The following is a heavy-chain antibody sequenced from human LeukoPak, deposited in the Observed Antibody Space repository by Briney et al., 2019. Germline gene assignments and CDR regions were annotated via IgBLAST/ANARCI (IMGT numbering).Heavy chain of an antibody. CDR3: ATGLRYHDY. D-gene: IGHD4-17*01. V-gene: IGHV4-39*01. CDR1: GGSISTSNYY. Sequence: PSETLSLTCTVSGGSISTSNYYWGWVRQPPGRGLEWIGSIYYSGSTYYNPSLKSRVTISVDTSKNQFSLKLSSVTAADTAVYYCATGLRYHDYWGQGTLVTVSS. J-gene: IGHJ4*02. CDR2: IYYSGST.